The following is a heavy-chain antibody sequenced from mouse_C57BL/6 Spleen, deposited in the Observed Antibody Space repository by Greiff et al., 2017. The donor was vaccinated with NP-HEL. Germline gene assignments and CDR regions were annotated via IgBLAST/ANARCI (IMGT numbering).Heavy chain of an antibody. Sequence: QVQLQQPGAEFVKPGASVKLSCTASGYTFTSYWMHWVKQRPGRGLEWIGWIDPNSGGTKYNEKFKSKVTLTVDKPYSTAYMQLSSRTSEDSAVYYCGKAGSSDTVGYWGQGTLVTVSA. CDR3: GKAGSSDTVGY. J-gene: IGHJ3*01. V-gene: IGHV1-72*01. D-gene: IGHD3-2*02. CDR2: IDPNSGGT. CDR1: GYTFTSYW.